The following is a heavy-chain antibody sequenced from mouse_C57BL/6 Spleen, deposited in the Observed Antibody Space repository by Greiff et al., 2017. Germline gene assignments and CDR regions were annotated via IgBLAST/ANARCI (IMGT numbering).Heavy chain of an antibody. Sequence: VQLQESGPGLVQPSQSLSITCTASGFSLTSYGVHWVRQSPGKGLEWLGVIWSGGSTDYNAAFISRLSISKDNSKSQVFFKMNSLQADDTAIYYCARGASTVVAEYAMDYWGQGTSVTVSS. CDR2: IWSGGST. V-gene: IGHV2-2*01. CDR3: ARGASTVVAEYAMDY. J-gene: IGHJ4*01. CDR1: GFSLTSYG. D-gene: IGHD1-1*01.